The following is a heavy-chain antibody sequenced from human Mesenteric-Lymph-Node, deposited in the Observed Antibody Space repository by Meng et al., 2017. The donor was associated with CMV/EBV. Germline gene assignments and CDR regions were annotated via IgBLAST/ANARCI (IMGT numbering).Heavy chain of an antibody. Sequence: GGSLRLSCKGSGYSFTSYWIGWVRQAPGKGLEWVANIKQDGSEKYYVDSVKGRFTISRDNAKNSLYLQMNSLRAEDTAVYYCARDSSAAGTGWFDPWGQGTLVTVSS. D-gene: IGHD6-13*01. J-gene: IGHJ5*02. CDR3: ARDSSAAGTGWFDP. CDR1: GYSFTSYW. CDR2: IKQDGSEK. V-gene: IGHV3-7*01.